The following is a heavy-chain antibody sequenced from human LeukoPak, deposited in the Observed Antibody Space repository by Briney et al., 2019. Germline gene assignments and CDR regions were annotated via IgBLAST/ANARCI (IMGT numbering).Heavy chain of an antibody. CDR1: GYSINSGCY. CDR3: ARGVVVSPAPLYYMDV. V-gene: IGHV4-38-2*01. CDR2: IYHSGST. Sequence: SETLSLTCAVSGYSINSGCYWGWIRQPPGRVLEWIGSIYHSGSTYYHPSLKSRVIMSVDTSKHQFSLKLSSVTAADTAVYYCARGVVVSPAPLYYMDVWGKGATVTVS. J-gene: IGHJ6*03. D-gene: IGHD2-15*01.